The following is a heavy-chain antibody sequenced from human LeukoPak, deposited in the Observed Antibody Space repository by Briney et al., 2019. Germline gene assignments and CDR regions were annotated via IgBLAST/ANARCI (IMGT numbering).Heavy chain of an antibody. CDR3: ARGYRSGFDY. CDR1: GGSISSGAYY. Sequence: SETLSLTCTVSGGSISSGAYYWSWIRQHPGKGLEWIGYITYGGSTYYNPSLKSRIIISVDTSKNQFSLTLTSVTAADTAVFYRARGYRSGFDYWGQGTLVTVSS. CDR2: ITYGGST. J-gene: IGHJ4*02. V-gene: IGHV4-31*03. D-gene: IGHD5-18*01.